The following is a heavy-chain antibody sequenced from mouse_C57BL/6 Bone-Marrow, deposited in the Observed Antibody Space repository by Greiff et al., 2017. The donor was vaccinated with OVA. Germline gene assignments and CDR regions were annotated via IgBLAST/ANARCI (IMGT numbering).Heavy chain of an antibody. CDR3: ARPADYYAMDY. J-gene: IGHJ4*01. CDR1: GFTFSDYY. Sequence: DVQLVESGGGLVQPGGSLKLSCAASGFTFSDYYMYWVRQTPEKRLEWVAYISNGGGSTYYPDTVKGRFTISRDNAKNTLYLQMSRLKSEDTAMYYCARPADYYAMDYWGQGTSVTVSS. V-gene: IGHV5-12*01. CDR2: ISNGGGST.